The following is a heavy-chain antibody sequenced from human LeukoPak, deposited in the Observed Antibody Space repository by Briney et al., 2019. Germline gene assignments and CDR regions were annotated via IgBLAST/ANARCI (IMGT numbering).Heavy chain of an antibody. D-gene: IGHD6-13*01. CDR1: GFTVSSNY. V-gene: IGHV3-66*01. Sequence: GGSLRLSCAASGFTVSSNYMSWVRQAPGKGLEWVSVIYSGGSTYYADSVKGRFTISRDNSKNTLYLQMNSLRAEDTAVYYCARAYLSSSWYGDAFDIWGQGTMVTVSS. CDR3: ARAYLSSSWYGDAFDI. CDR2: IYSGGST. J-gene: IGHJ3*02.